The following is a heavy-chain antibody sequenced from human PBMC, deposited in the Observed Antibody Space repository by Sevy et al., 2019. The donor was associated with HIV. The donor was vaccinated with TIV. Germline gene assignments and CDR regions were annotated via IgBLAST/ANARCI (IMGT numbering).Heavy chain of an antibody. Sequence: GESLKISCQTSGYRFASYWIAWVRQKPGVGLEWVATLFPGNSDIRHSPSFRGRVTASADKYLSTTYLQWSSLEASDTGIYFCARGPLVNPVGYFDSWGQGTRVTVSS. CDR3: ARGPLVNPVGYFDS. V-gene: IGHV5-51*01. CDR2: LFPGNSDI. CDR1: GYRFASYW. J-gene: IGHJ4*02. D-gene: IGHD3-9*01.